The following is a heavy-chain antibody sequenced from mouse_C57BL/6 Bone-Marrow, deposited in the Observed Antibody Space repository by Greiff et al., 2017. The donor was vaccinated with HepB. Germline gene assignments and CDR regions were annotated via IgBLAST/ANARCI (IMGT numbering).Heavy chain of an antibody. Sequence: VKLVESGAELARPGASVKLSCKASGYTFTSYGISWVKQRTGQGLEWIGEIYPRSCNTYYNEKFKGKATLTADKSSSTAYMELRSLTSEDSAVYFCARRSGQTTSFAYWGRGTLVTVSA. D-gene: IGHD2-13*01. CDR2: IYPRSCNT. CDR3: ARRSGQTTSFAY. V-gene: IGHV1-81*01. J-gene: IGHJ3*01. CDR1: GYTFTSYG.